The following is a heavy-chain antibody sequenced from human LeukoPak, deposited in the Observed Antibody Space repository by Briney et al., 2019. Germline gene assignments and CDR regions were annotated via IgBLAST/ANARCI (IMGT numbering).Heavy chain of an antibody. CDR1: GHTLTELS. J-gene: IGHJ4*02. Sequence: ASVKVSCKVSGHTLTELSMHWVRQAPGKGLEWMGGFDPEDGETIYAQKFQGRVTMTEDTSTDTAYMELSSLRSEDTAVYYCARSTTYELRFLEWLSSPWGQGTLVTVSS. V-gene: IGHV1-24*01. CDR3: ARSTTYELRFLEWLSSP. CDR2: FDPEDGET. D-gene: IGHD3-3*01.